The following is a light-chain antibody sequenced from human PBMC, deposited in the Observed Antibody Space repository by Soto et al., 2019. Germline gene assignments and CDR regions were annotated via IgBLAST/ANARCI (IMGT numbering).Light chain of an antibody. V-gene: IGKV3-20*01. CDR3: HQYGSSPRT. CDR1: QSVSSNF. J-gene: IGKJ1*01. CDR2: GAS. Sequence: EIVLTQSPGTLSLSPGDRATLSCRASQSVSSNFLAWYQQKPGQAPRLLIYGASIRATGIPDRFSGSGSVTDFTLTIRRLEPEDFAMYFCHQYGSSPRTFGQGNKVEIK.